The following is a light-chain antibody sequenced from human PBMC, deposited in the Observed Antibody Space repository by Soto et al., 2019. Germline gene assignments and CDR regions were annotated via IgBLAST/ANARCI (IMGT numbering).Light chain of an antibody. CDR2: DDN. J-gene: IGLJ2*01. CDR1: NSDV. CDR3: CSYGGSDTFHVI. V-gene: IGLV2-23*01. Sequence: QSVLTQPASVSGSPGQSITISCTGTNSDVSWYQQYPGKAPKLMIYDDNKRPSGVSNRFSGSKSGNTASLTISGLQAEDEADYYCCSYGGSDTFHVIFGGGTKLTVL.